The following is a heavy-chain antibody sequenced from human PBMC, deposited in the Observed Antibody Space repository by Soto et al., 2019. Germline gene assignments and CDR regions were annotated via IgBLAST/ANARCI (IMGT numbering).Heavy chain of an antibody. D-gene: IGHD2-21*02. V-gene: IGHV4-30-4*01. CDR3: ARENCGGDCNLILDYYYYGLDV. J-gene: IGHJ6*02. Sequence: LSVTCTVSAGSIISGDYYWRWSRRPPGKGVEWVEYIYYSARTYYNPSLKNRVTIALDTSKIQCSLKLSSVTAADTAVYYCARENCGGDCNLILDYYYYGLDVWGQGTPVTVSS. CDR2: IYYSART. CDR1: AGSIISGDYY.